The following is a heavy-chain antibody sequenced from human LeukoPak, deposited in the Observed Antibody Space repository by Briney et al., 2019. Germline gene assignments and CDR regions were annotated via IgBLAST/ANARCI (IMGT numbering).Heavy chain of an antibody. D-gene: IGHD3-22*01. CDR3: ARDREGNYYDSSGGSDY. V-gene: IGHV3-21*01. CDR2: ISSSSSYI. Sequence: PGGSLRLSCAASGFTFSSYSMNWVRQASGKGLEWVSSISSSSSYIYYADSVKGRFTISRDNAKNSLYLQMNSLRAEDTAVYYCARDREGNYYDSSGGSDYWGQGTLVTVSS. CDR1: GFTFSSYS. J-gene: IGHJ4*02.